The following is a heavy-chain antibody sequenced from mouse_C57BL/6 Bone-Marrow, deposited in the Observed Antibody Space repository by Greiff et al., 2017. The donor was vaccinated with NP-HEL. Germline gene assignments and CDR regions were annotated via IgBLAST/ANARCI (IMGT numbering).Heavy chain of an antibody. CDR1: GYSITSGYY. J-gene: IGHJ2*01. D-gene: IGHD2-3*01. CDR2: ISYDGSN. CDR3: ANARWLLPYYFDY. Sequence: EVQLQQSGPGLVKPSQSLSLTCSVTGYSITSGYYWNWIRQFPGNKLEWMGYISYDGSNNYNPSLKNRISITRDTSKNQFFLKLNSVTTEDTATYYCANARWLLPYYFDYWGQGTTLTVSS. V-gene: IGHV3-6*01.